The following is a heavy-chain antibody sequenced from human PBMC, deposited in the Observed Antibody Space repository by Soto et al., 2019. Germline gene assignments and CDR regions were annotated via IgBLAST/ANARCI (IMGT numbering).Heavy chain of an antibody. Sequence: WETLSLTCTVSGGSISSYYWSWSRQPPGKGLEWIGYIYYSGSTYYNPSLKSRVTISVDTSKNQFSLKLSSVTAADTAVYYCARGAFPLSEVAPAAIGYYFDYWGQGTLVNVS. D-gene: IGHD2-2*02. CDR3: ARGAFPLSEVAPAAIGYYFDY. CDR2: IYYSGST. CDR1: GGSISSYY. V-gene: IGHV4-59*12. J-gene: IGHJ4*02.